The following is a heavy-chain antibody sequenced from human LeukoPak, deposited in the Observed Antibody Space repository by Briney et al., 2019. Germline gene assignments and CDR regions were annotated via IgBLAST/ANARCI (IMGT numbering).Heavy chain of an antibody. Sequence: GGSLRLSCAASGFTFSSYSMNWVRQAPRKGLEWVSSISSSSSYIYYADSVKGRFTISRDNAKNSLYLQMNSLRAEDTAVYYCARALYGSGSQYYFDYWGQGTLVTVSS. CDR1: GFTFSSYS. J-gene: IGHJ4*02. V-gene: IGHV3-21*01. CDR2: ISSSSSYI. CDR3: ARALYGSGSQYYFDY. D-gene: IGHD3-10*01.